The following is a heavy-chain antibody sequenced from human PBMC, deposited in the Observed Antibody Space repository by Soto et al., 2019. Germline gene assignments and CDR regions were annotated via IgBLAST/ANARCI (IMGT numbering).Heavy chain of an antibody. CDR2: ISGSVGST. D-gene: IGHD2-2*01. Sequence: PGGSLRLSCAASGFTFSSYAMSWVRQAPRKGLEWVSAISGSVGSTYYADSVKGRFTISRDNSKNTLYLQMNSLRAEDTAVYYCASTLRSSVVVPAAWGDAFDIWGQGTMVTVSS. J-gene: IGHJ3*02. CDR1: GFTFSSYA. V-gene: IGHV3-23*01. CDR3: ASTLRSSVVVPAAWGDAFDI.